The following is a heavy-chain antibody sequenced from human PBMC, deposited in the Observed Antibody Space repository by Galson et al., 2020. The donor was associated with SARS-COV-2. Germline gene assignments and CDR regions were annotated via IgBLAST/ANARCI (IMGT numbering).Heavy chain of an antibody. CDR2: IDWDDNR. CDR3: AHITFDGWSDY. J-gene: IGHJ4*02. CDR1: GFSLSTRGLR. V-gene: IGHV2-70*04. Sequence: SGPTLVKPTQTLTLTCTFSGFSLSTRGLRVTWIRQPPGKALEWLAHIDWDDNRFYTTSLETRLTISKDTSKNQVVLTMTNMDPVDTATYFCAHITFDGWSDYWGQGILVTVSS. D-gene: IGHD2-15*01.